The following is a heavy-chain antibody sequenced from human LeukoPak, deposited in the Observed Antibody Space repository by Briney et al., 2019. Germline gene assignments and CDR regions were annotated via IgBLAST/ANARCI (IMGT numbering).Heavy chain of an antibody. D-gene: IGHD5-12*01. CDR1: GGTFSSYA. V-gene: IGHV1-69*05. CDR3: ARGIRGYSGYDRLYYYYYYMDV. CDR2: IIPIFGTA. J-gene: IGHJ6*03. Sequence: ASVKVSCKASGGTFSSYAISWVRQAPGQGLEWMGGIIPIFGTANYAQKFQGRVTITTDESTSTAYMELSSLRSEDTAVYYCARGIRGYSGYDRLYYYYYYMDVWGKGTMVTVSS.